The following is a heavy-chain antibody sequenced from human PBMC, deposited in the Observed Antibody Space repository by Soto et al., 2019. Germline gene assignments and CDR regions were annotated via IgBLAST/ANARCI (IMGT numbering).Heavy chain of an antibody. J-gene: IGHJ3*02. CDR2: IYYSGST. V-gene: IGHV4-28*01. D-gene: IGHD4-17*01. CDR1: GYSISSSNW. CDR3: ARSTVTSAHAFDI. Sequence: QVQLQESGPGLVKPSDTLSLTCAVSGYSISSSNWWGWIRQPPGKGLEWIGYIYYSGSTYYNPSLKSRVTISVDTSKNQFSLKLSSVTAGDTAVYYCARSTVTSAHAFDIWGQGTMVTVSS.